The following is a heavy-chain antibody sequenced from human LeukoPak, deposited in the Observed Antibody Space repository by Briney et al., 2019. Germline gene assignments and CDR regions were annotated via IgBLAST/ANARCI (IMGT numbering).Heavy chain of an antibody. D-gene: IGHD4-17*01. CDR1: GFTFSTYE. CDR3: ARDATTELGTVYMDV. V-gene: IGHV3-48*03. CDR2: ISTSGSSI. Sequence: GGSLRLSCAASGFTFSTYEINWVRQAPGKGLEWLSHISTSGSSIHYADSVKGRFTISRYNAKNSLYLQMNSLRVEDTAVYYCARDATTELGTVYMDVWGKGTTVTISS. J-gene: IGHJ6*03.